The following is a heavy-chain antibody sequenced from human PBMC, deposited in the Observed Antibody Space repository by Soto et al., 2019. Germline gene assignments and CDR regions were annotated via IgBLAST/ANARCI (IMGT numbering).Heavy chain of an antibody. CDR1: GGSISSSSYY. V-gene: IGHV4-39*01. CDR2: IYYSGST. CDR3: ARHGTKAATRLGFDP. Sequence: SETLSLTCTVSGGSISSSSYYWGWIRQPPGKGLEWIGSIYYSGSTYYNPSLKSRVTISVDTSKNQFSLKLSSVTAADTAVYYCARHGTKAATRLGFDPWGQGTLVTVSS. J-gene: IGHJ5*02. D-gene: IGHD2-15*01.